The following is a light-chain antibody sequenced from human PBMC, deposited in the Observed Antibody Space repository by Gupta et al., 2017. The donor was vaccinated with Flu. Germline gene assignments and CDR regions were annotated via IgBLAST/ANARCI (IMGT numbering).Light chain of an antibody. CDR2: VTS. V-gene: IGKV1-5*03. Sequence: IQMTQSPSTLAASVGDRVTITCRASQNIRTWLAWYQQKPGRAPKLLIYVTSTLELGVPSRFSGSRSGREFTLTIIGLQPDDFATYYFRQDYNYPWTFGQGTQVEIK. CDR3: RQDYNYPWT. J-gene: IGKJ1*01. CDR1: QNIRTW.